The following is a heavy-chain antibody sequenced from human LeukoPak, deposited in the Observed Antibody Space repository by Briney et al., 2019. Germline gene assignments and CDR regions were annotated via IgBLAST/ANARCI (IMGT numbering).Heavy chain of an antibody. CDR2: IYSGGST. Sequence: GGSLRLSCAASGFTVSSNYMSWVRQAPGKGLEWVSVIYSGGSTYYADSVKGRFTISRDNSKNTLYLQMNSLRAADTAVYYCATHSSYSSGWAFDYWGQGTLVTVSS. D-gene: IGHD6-19*01. CDR3: ATHSSYSSGWAFDY. V-gene: IGHV3-53*01. J-gene: IGHJ4*02. CDR1: GFTVSSNY.